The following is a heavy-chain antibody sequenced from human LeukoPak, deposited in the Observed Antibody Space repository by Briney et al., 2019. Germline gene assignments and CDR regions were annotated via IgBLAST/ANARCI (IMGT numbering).Heavy chain of an antibody. CDR2: IIPIFGTA. CDR1: GGTFSSYA. Sequence: ASMKVSCKASGGTFSSYAISWVRQAPGQGLEWMGGIIPIFGTANYAPKFQGRVTITADESTSTAYMELSSLRSEDTAVYYCARCGVKGIQLWNWGQGTLVTVSS. V-gene: IGHV1-69*13. CDR3: ARCGVKGIQLWN. D-gene: IGHD5-18*01. J-gene: IGHJ4*02.